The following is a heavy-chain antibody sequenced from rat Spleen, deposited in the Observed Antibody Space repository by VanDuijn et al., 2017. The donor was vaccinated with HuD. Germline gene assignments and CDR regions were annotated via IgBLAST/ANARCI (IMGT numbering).Heavy chain of an antibody. V-gene: IGHV5-22*01. D-gene: IGHD1-2*01. CDR2: ISYEGSST. CDR3: ARRGYSSPGPMDA. Sequence: EVQLVESGGGLVQPGRSLKLSCAASGFTFSDYYMAWVRQAPKKGLEWVASISYEGSSTYYGDSVKGRFTISRDNAKSTLYLQMNSLRSEDTATYYCARRGYSSPGPMDAWGQGASVTVSS. CDR1: GFTFSDYY. J-gene: IGHJ4*01.